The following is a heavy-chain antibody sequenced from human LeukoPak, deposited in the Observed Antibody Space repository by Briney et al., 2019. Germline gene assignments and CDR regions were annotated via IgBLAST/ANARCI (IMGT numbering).Heavy chain of an antibody. D-gene: IGHD5-24*01. CDR1: GGSISSSSYY. Sequence: SETLSLTCTVSGGSISSSSYYGGWIRQPPGKGLEWIGSIYYSGSTYYNPSLKSRVTISVDTSKNQFSLKLSSVTAADTAVYYCARLRRDGYELDYWGQGTLVTVSS. J-gene: IGHJ4*02. V-gene: IGHV4-39*01. CDR2: IYYSGST. CDR3: ARLRRDGYELDY.